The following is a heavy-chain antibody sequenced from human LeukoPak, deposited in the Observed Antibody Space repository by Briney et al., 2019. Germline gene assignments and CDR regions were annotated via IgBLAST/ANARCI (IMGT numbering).Heavy chain of an antibody. CDR3: ARLGCSSTSCGGVWFDP. CDR2: IGTGDSDT. V-gene: IGHV5-51*01. CDR1: GYSFTSYW. Sequence: KTGEALKISCKGSGYSFTSYWIGWVRQMPGKGLEWMGIIGTGDSDTRYSPSFQGQVTISADKSISTAYLQGSSLKASDTAMYYCARLGCSSTSCGGVWFDPWGQGTLVTHSS. D-gene: IGHD2-2*01. J-gene: IGHJ5*02.